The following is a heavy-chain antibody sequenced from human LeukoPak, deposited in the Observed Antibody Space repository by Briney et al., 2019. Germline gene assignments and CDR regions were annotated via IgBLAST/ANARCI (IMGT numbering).Heavy chain of an antibody. Sequence: ASVKVSRKASGYTFTDYYMHWVRQAPGQGLEWMGWINPNSGDTHYAQRFQGRVTMTRDTSISTAYMELSRLRSDDTAVYSCAGELAAAGFDYWGQGTLVTVSS. D-gene: IGHD6-13*01. CDR3: AGELAAAGFDY. CDR1: GYTFTDYY. V-gene: IGHV1-2*02. J-gene: IGHJ4*02. CDR2: INPNSGDT.